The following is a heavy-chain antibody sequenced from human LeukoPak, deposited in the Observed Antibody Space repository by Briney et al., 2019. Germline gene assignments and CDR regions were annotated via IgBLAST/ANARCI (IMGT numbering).Heavy chain of an antibody. CDR3: ARDGEGAFDI. CDR2: ISAYNGNT. CDR1: GYTVTSYG. J-gene: IGHJ3*02. D-gene: IGHD2-21*01. V-gene: IGHV1-18*01. Sequence: GASVKVSCKASGYTVTSYGISWVRQAPGQGLGWMGWISAYNGNTNYAQKLQCRVNMTTDTSTPTANMELRSLRSDDTAVYYCARDGEGAFDIWGQGTMVTVSS.